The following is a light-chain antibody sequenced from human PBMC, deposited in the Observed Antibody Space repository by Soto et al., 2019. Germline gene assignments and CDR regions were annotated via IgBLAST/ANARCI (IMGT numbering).Light chain of an antibody. J-gene: IGLJ1*01. V-gene: IGLV2-18*02. Sequence: QSALTQPPSVSGSPGQSVTISCTGTSSDVGSYNRVSWYQQPPGTAPKLMIYEVSNRPSGVPDRFSGSKSGNTASLTISGLQAEDEADYYCSSYTSSSIYVFGXGTKVTVL. CDR1: SSDVGSYNR. CDR3: SSYTSSSIYV. CDR2: EVS.